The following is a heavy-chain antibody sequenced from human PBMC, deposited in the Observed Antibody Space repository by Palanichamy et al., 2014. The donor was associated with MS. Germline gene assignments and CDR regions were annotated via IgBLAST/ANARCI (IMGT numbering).Heavy chain of an antibody. V-gene: IGHV3-53*02. J-gene: IGHJ4*02. CDR1: GFTVSSNY. CDR2: IYSGGST. Sequence: EVQLVETGGGLIQPGGSLRLSCAASGFTVSSNYMSWVRQAPGKGLEWVSVIYSGGSTYYADSVKGRFTISRDNSKNTLYLQMNSLGAEDTAVYYCARDPYNWNGPGDYWGQGTLVTVSS. CDR3: ARDPYNWNGPGDY. D-gene: IGHD1-20*01.